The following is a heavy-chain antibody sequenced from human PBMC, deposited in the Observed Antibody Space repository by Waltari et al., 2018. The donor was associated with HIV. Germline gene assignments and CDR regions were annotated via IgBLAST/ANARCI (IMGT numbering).Heavy chain of an antibody. CDR1: GFTFSSYS. V-gene: IGHV3-21*01. CDR3: ARVPSRYCSSTSCLPRGDFVDY. J-gene: IGHJ4*02. D-gene: IGHD2-2*01. CDR2: ISSSSSYI. Sequence: AASGFTFSSYSMNWVRQAPGKGLEWVSSISSSSSYIYYAYSVKGRFTISRDNDKNSLYLQMNSLRAEDTAVYYCARVPSRYCSSTSCLPRGDFVDYWGQGTLVTVSS.